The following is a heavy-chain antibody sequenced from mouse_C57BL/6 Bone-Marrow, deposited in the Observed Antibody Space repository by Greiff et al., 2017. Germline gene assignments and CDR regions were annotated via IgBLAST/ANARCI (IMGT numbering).Heavy chain of an antibody. CDR1: GYTFTSYW. Sequence: QVQLKQPGTELVKPGASVKLSCKASGYTFTSYWMHWVKQRPGQGLEWIGNINPSNGGTNYNEKFKSKATLTVDKSTSTAYMQLRSLTSEDSAVYYCARRLNYGYDGNYWAMDYWGQGTSVTVSS. V-gene: IGHV1-53*01. CDR3: ARRLNYGYDGNYWAMDY. J-gene: IGHJ4*01. D-gene: IGHD2-2*01. CDR2: INPSNGGT.